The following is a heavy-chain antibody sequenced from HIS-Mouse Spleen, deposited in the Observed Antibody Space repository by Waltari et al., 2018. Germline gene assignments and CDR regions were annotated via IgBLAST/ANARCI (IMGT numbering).Heavy chain of an antibody. Sequence: EVQLLESGGGLVQPGGSLRLSCAASGFTFSSYAMSWVRQAPGKGVEWVSAIRGSGGSTDCADSVKGRFTISRDNSKNTLYLQMNSLRAEDTAVYYCAREIPYSSSWYDWYFDLWGRGTLVTVSS. CDR3: AREIPYSSSWYDWYFDL. CDR2: IRGSGGST. J-gene: IGHJ2*01. D-gene: IGHD6-13*01. CDR1: GFTFSSYA. V-gene: IGHV3-23*01.